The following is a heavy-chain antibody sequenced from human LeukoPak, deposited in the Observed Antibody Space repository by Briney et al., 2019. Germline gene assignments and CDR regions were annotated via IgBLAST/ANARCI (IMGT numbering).Heavy chain of an antibody. D-gene: IGHD5-18*01. J-gene: IGHJ3*02. V-gene: IGHV4-39*01. CDR3: ARHYDTAMFEGAFDI. CDR1: GGSISSSSYY. Sequence: PSETLSLTCTVSGGSISSSSYYWGWIRQPPGKGLEWIGSIYYSGSTYYNPSLKSRVTISVDTSKNQFSLKLSSVTAADTAVYYCARHYDTAMFEGAFDIWGQGTMVTVSS. CDR2: IYYSGST.